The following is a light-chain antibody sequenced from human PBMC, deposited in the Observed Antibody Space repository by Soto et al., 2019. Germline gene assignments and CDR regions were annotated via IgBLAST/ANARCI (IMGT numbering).Light chain of an antibody. CDR3: QQCGSSPLT. Sequence: EMVLTQSPGTLSLSPGERATRSCRASQSVGKNYLAWYQQIPGQAPRLLIYDASSRATGIPDRFSGSGSGTDFTLTISRLEPEDFGVYYCQQCGSSPLTFGGGTKVEIK. CDR2: DAS. CDR1: QSVGKNY. V-gene: IGKV3-20*01. J-gene: IGKJ4*01.